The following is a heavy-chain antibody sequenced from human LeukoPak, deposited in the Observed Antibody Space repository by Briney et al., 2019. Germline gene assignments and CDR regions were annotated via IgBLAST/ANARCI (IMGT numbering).Heavy chain of an antibody. CDR2: KWYDGSNK. D-gene: IGHD1-1*01. CDR1: GFTFSSYG. V-gene: IGHV3-33*01. J-gene: IGHJ4*02. Sequence: GGSLRLSCAASGFTFSSYGMHWVRQAPGKGLEWVAVKWYDGSNKYYADSVKGRFTISRGNSKNTLYLQMNSLRAEDTAVYYCARFWNDGPIDYWGQGTLVTVSS. CDR3: ARFWNDGPIDY.